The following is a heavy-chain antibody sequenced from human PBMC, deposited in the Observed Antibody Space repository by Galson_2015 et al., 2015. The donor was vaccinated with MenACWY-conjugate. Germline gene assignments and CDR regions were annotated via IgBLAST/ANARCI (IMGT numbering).Heavy chain of an antibody. CDR2: IKADGSFS. D-gene: IGHD1-1*01. CDR1: GFTFNNYW. CDR3: ARDYNWSFDF. V-gene: IGHV3-74*01. Sequence: SLRRSCAASGFTFNNYWMHWVRHPQGKGREGVSYIKADGSFSNYADSVMGRFTISTDNAKNMVYLQMNGLGDEDSAVYFCARDYNWSFDFWGQGTLVTVSS. J-gene: IGHJ4*02.